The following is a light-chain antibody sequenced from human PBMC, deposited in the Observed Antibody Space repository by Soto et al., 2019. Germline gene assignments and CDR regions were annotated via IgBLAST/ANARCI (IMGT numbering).Light chain of an antibody. CDR3: QQRSNWPPVT. CDR1: ESVSSNY. J-gene: IGKJ5*01. CDR2: GAS. Sequence: EIVLTQSPGTLSLSPVEIATLSCRATESVSSNYLAWYQQKPGQAPRVLIYGASIRAIGIPDRFSGSGSETDFTLTISSLEPEDFAVYYCQQRSNWPPVTFGQGTRLEIK. V-gene: IGKV3D-20*02.